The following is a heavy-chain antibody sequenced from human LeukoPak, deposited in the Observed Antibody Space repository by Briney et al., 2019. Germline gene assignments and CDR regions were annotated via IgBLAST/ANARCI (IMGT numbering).Heavy chain of an antibody. J-gene: IGHJ6*03. CDR2: ISGSGGST. CDR3: VRAEVGTTSKYYYYYMDV. CDR1: GFTFSSYA. V-gene: IGHV3-23*01. D-gene: IGHD1-26*01. Sequence: PGGSLRLSCAAPGFTFSSYAMSWVRQAPGKGLEWVSVISGSGGSTYYADSVKGRCTISRDNGKNSMYLQMHSLRAEDTAVYYCVRAEVGTTSKYYYYYMDVWGKGTTVTVSS.